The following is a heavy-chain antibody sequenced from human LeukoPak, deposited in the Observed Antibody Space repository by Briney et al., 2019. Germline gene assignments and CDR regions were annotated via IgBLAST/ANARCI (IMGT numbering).Heavy chain of an antibody. CDR1: GGSFSGYY. J-gene: IGHJ5*02. Sequence: SETLSLTCAVYGGSFSGYYWSWIRQPPGKGLEWIGEINHSGSTNYNPSLKSRVTISVDKSKNQFSLKLSSVTAADTAVYYCARDPKNWFDPWGQGTLVTVSS. V-gene: IGHV4-34*01. CDR2: INHSGST. CDR3: ARDPKNWFDP.